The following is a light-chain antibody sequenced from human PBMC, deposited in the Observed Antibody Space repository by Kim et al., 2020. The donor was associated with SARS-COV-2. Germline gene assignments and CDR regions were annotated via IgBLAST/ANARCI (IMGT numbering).Light chain of an antibody. J-gene: IGLJ2*01. CDR3: ATWDDSLSGLV. CDR2: RNN. Sequence: GQRVTISCSGSSSNIVSNYVYWYQQLPGTAPKLLIYRNNQRPSGVPDRFSGSKSGTSASLAISGLRSEDEADYYCATWDDSLSGLVFGGGTQLSVL. V-gene: IGLV1-47*01. CDR1: SSNIVSNY.